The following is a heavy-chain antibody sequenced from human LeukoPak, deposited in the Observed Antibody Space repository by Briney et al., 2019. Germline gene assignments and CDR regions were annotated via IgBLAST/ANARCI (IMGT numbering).Heavy chain of an antibody. CDR2: IYPGDFDT. CDR3: ARLFRVGPIPRGYIDY. D-gene: IGHD1-26*01. CDR1: GYSFSSYW. Sequence: GESLKISCRGSGYSFSSYWIGWLRQMPGKGLEWMGIIYPGDFDTRYSPSFEGQVTISVDKSISTAYLQWSSLKASDSAMYYCARLFRVGPIPRGYIDYWGQGTLVTVSS. J-gene: IGHJ4*02. V-gene: IGHV5-51*01.